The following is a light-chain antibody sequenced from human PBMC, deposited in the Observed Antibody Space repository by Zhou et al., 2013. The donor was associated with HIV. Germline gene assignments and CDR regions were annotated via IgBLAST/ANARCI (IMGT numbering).Light chain of an antibody. CDR2: GAS. J-gene: IGKJ2*01. Sequence: EIVMTQSPGTLSVSPGERATLSCRASQSISSNLAWYQQKPGQVPRLLIYGASTRATGVPARFSGSGSGTEFTLIISSLQSEDFAVYYXRXQYNIWPGAFGQGTKLEIK. V-gene: IGKV3-15*01. CDR1: QSISSN. CDR3: RXQYNIWPGA.